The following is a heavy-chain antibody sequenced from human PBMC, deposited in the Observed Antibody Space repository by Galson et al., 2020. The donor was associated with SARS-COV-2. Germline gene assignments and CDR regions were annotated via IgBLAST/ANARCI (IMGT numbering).Heavy chain of an antibody. V-gene: IGHV3-23*01. Sequence: GESLKIPCAASGFTSSRYAMGRVRQAPGKGLEWVSAISGLSNYYAEPVRGRFTISRDSSKNTVDLQMNILTAEDTAIYYCVRQGVFDSSGYNPFDFWGQGTLVTISS. J-gene: IGHJ4*02. CDR3: VRQGVFDSSGYNPFDF. D-gene: IGHD5-12*01. CDR1: GFTSSRYA. CDR2: ISGLSN.